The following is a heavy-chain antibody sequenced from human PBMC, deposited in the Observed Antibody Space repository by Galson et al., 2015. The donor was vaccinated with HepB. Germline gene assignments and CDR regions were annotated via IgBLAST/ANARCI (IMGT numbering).Heavy chain of an antibody. J-gene: IGHJ2*01. D-gene: IGHD4/OR15-4a*01. CDR3: ARKTMVLNWYFDL. V-gene: IGHV3-33*01. CDR2: IWRDGSNK. Sequence: SLRLSCAASGFTFSTYGMHWVRQAPGKGLEWVAVIWRDGSNKYYVDSVKGRFTISRDNSKNPLYLQMNSLSAEDTAVYYCARKTMVLNWYFDLWGRGTLVTVSS. CDR1: GFTFSTYG.